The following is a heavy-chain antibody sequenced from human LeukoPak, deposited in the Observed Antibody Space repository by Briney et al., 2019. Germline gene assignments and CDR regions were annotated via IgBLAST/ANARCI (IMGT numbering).Heavy chain of an antibody. Sequence: GESLKIPCQASGSRFTDYWIGWARQLPGKGLEWMGIIHPSNSETQYSPSFQGQVTISADTSISTAYLQWTSLKASDTAMYYCSRRHYFGSGVTDYWGQGTLVTVSS. CDR3: SRRHYFGSGVTDY. CDR1: GSRFTDYW. CDR2: IHPSNSET. V-gene: IGHV5-51*01. J-gene: IGHJ4*02. D-gene: IGHD3-10*01.